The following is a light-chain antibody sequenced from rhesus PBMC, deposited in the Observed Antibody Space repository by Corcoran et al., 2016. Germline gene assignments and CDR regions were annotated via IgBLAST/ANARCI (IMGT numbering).Light chain of an antibody. CDR3: QQYNSLPYS. CDR2: YAT. Sequence: DIQMTQSPSSVSASVGDRVTITCRASQGISSYLAWYQQNPGKAPKLLIYYATTLQRGGPSRFSGSGSGTECTLTISSLQPGDCATYYCQQYNSLPYSFGQGTKVEIK. J-gene: IGKJ2*01. CDR1: QGISSY. V-gene: IGKV1-25*01.